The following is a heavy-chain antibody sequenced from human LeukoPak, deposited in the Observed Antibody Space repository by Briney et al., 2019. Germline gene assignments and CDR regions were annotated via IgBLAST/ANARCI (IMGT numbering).Heavy chain of an antibody. CDR2: IDYSGST. V-gene: IGHV4-59*08. CDR1: GTSLTVYY. J-gene: IGHJ4*02. D-gene: IGHD2/OR15-2a*01. CDR3: ARRTMGPNYLYHFDY. Sequence: SETLSLTCFVSGTSLTVYYWSWIRQPPGKGLEWIGTIDYSGSTNYSPSLQSRVSMSADTSSNHFSLSLDSVTAADTAVYYCARRTMGPNYLYHFDYWGQGTLVYVSS.